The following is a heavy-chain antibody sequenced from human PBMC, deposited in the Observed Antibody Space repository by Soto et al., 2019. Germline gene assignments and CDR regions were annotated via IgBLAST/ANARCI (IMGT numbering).Heavy chain of an antibody. V-gene: IGHV1-46*01. CDR3: ARGVNYDVLTGPKYYGMDV. Sequence: SVKVSCKSSGYTFTNYYMHWVRQAPGQGLEWLGIINPVGGTTSYAQKFQGRVTLTRDTSTSTVYLEMSSLTSEDTAVYFCARGVNYDVLTGPKYYGMDVWGQGTTVTVSS. CDR1: GYTFTNYY. D-gene: IGHD3-9*01. J-gene: IGHJ6*02. CDR2: INPVGGTT.